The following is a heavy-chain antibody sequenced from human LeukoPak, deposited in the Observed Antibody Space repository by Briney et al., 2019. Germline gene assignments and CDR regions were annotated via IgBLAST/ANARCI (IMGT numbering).Heavy chain of an antibody. J-gene: IGHJ3*02. CDR1: GYTFTTYG. V-gene: IGHV1-8*01. CDR3: ARRASKKAFDI. Sequence: ASVKVSCKASGYTFTTYGISWVRQAPGQGLEWMGWMNPNSGNTGYAQKFQGRVTMTRNTPISTAYMELSSLRSEDTAVYYCARRASKKAFDIWGQGTMVTVSS. CDR2: MNPNSGNT.